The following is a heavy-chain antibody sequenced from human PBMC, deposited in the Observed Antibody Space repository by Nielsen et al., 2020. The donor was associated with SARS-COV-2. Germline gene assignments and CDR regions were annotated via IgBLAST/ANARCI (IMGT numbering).Heavy chain of an antibody. J-gene: IGHJ3*02. D-gene: IGHD3-3*01. V-gene: IGHV4-31*03. CDR1: GGSISSSSYY. CDR2: IYYSGST. CDR3: ARSRTLFGVVRGPGAFDI. Sequence: SETLSLTCTVSGGSISSSSYYWSWIRQHPGKGLEWIGYIYYSGSTYYNPSLKSRVTISVDTSKNQFSLKLSSVTAADTAVYYCARSRTLFGVVRGPGAFDIWGQGTMVTVSS.